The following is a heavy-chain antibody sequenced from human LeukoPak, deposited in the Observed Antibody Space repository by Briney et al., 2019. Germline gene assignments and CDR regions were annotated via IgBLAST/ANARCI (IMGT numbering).Heavy chain of an antibody. V-gene: IGHV3-43*02. J-gene: IGHJ4*02. D-gene: IGHD5-24*01. CDR1: GFTFDDYA. CDR3: AKDKGGWLQLSY. Sequence: GGSLRLSCAASGFTFDDYAMHWVRRAPGKGLEWVSLISGDGGSTYYADSVKGRFTISRDNSKNSLYLQMNSLRTVDTALYYCAKDKGGWLQLSYWGQGTLVTVSS. CDR2: ISGDGGST.